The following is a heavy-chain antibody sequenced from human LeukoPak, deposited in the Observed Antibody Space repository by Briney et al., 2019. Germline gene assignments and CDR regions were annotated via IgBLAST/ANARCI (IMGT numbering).Heavy chain of an antibody. J-gene: IGHJ6*02. CDR2: INPSGGST. Sequence: ASVKVSCKASGYTFTSYYMHWVRQAPGQGLEWMGIINPSGGSTSYAQKFQGRVTITADEFTSTAYMELSSLRSEDTAVYYCARGRPLDVWGQGTTVTVSS. V-gene: IGHV1-46*01. CDR1: GYTFTSYY. CDR3: ARGRPLDV.